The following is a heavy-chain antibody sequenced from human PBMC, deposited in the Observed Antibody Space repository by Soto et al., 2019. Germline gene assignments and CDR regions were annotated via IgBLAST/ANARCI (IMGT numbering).Heavy chain of an antibody. J-gene: IGHJ4*02. CDR3: ARDIGFDYVN. CDR1: GFNVMSYW. CDR2: IKDDGSEI. D-gene: IGHD3-16*01. V-gene: IGHV3-7*01. Sequence: GGSLRLSCAVSGFNVMSYWMSWVRQAPGKGLEWVASIKDDGSEIYYLQSVRGRFTISRDSAGNALHLAMNYLSAEDTGVYFCARDIGFDYVNWGQGTLVTVSS.